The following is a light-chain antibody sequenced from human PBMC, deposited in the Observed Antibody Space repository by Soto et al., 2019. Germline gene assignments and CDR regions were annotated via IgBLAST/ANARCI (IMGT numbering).Light chain of an antibody. Sequence: EIVLTQSPGTLSLSPGERATLSCRASQSVSRNYLAWYQQKPGQAPRLLIYGASSGATGIPDRFSGSGSGTDFTLTISRLEPEDFAVFYCQQYSRSPWTFGQGTKVEIK. J-gene: IGKJ1*01. CDR2: GAS. CDR3: QQYSRSPWT. CDR1: QSVSRNY. V-gene: IGKV3-20*01.